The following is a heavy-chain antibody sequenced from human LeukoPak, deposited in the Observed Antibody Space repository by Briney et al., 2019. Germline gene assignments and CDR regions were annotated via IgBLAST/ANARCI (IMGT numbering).Heavy chain of an antibody. D-gene: IGHD3-9*01. J-gene: IGHJ3*02. CDR2: IYPGDSDT. V-gene: IGHV5-51*03. Sequence: KPGESLKISCKGSGYSFTSYWICCVRQMPGKGLELMGIIYPGDSDTRYSPSFQGQVTISAAKSISTAYLQWSSLKASDTAMYYCARTALRYFDWLFPNDAFDIWGQGTMVTVSS. CDR1: GYSFTSYW. CDR3: ARTALRYFDWLFPNDAFDI.